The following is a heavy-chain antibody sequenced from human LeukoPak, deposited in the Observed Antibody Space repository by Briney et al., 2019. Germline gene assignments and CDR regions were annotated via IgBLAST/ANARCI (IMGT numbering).Heavy chain of an antibody. CDR3: ARWPEGMIHPIDAFDI. Sequence: PSETLSLTCTVSGGSISSGDYYWSWIRQPPGKGLEWIGYIYYSGSTYYNPSLKSRVTISVDTSKNQFSLKLSSVTAADTAVYYCARWPEGMIHPIDAFDIWGQGTLVTVSS. CDR1: GGSISSGDYY. J-gene: IGHJ3*02. D-gene: IGHD3-16*01. CDR2: IYYSGST. V-gene: IGHV4-30-4*01.